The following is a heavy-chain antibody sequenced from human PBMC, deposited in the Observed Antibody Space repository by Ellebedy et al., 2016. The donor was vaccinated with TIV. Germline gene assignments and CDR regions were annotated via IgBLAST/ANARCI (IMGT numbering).Heavy chain of an antibody. CDR1: GYTFTSYA. CDR2: INAGNGNT. J-gene: IGHJ4*02. V-gene: IGHV1-3*01. CDR3: ARDRGYYYGSGSYYFDY. Sequence: ASVKVSCXASGYTFTSYAMHWVRQAPGQRLEWMGWINAGNGNTKYSQKFQGRVTITRDTSASTAYMELSSLRSEDTAVYYCARDRGYYYGSGSYYFDYWGQGTLVTVSS. D-gene: IGHD3-10*01.